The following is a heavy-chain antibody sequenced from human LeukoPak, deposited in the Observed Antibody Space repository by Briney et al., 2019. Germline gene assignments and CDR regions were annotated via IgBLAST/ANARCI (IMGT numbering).Heavy chain of an antibody. J-gene: IGHJ4*02. Sequence: TGGSLRLSCAASGFTFSSYAMSWVRQAPGKGLEWVSDINGSGGSTYYADSVKGRFTISRDNSKNTLYLQMNSLGAEDTAVYYCAKRIQSAMATGYWGQGTLVTVSS. CDR3: AKRIQSAMATGY. D-gene: IGHD5-18*01. CDR2: INGSGGST. CDR1: GFTFSSYA. V-gene: IGHV3-23*01.